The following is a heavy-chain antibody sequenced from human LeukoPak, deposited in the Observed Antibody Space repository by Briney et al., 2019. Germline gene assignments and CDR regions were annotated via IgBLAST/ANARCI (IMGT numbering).Heavy chain of an antibody. CDR1: GFTFSSYW. J-gene: IGHJ4*02. CDR2: ISYDGSNK. D-gene: IGHD2-15*01. Sequence: GGSLRLSCAASGFTFSSYWMHWVRQAPGKGLVWVAVISYDGSNKYYADSVKGRFTISRDNSKNTLYLQMNSLRAEDTAVYYCARENYGSLAGWGQGTLVTVSS. CDR3: ARENYGSLAG. V-gene: IGHV3-30-3*01.